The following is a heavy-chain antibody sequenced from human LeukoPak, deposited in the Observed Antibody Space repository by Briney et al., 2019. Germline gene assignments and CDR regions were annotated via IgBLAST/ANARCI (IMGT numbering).Heavy chain of an antibody. Sequence: SETLSLTCTVSAYSISSGYYWGWIRQPPGKGLEWIGSIYHSGSTYYNPSLKSRVTISVDTSKNQFSLKLSSVTAADTAVYYCARARYYYDSSVGPGYFDYWGQGTLVTVSS. D-gene: IGHD3-22*01. V-gene: IGHV4-38-2*02. CDR1: AYSISSGYY. J-gene: IGHJ4*02. CDR2: IYHSGST. CDR3: ARARYYYDSSVGPGYFDY.